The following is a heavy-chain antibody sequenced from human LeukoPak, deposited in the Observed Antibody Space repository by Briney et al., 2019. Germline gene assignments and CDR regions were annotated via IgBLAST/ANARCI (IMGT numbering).Heavy chain of an antibody. V-gene: IGHV4-34*01. J-gene: IGHJ6*02. Sequence: PSETLSLTCAVYGGSFSGYYWSWIRQPPGKGLEWIGEINHSGSTNYNPSLKSRVTISVDTSKNQFSLKLSSVTAADTAVYYCARAVADIYYYYYYDTDVWGQGTTVTVSS. CDR3: ARAVADIYYYYYYDTDV. CDR2: INHSGST. CDR1: GGSFSGYY. D-gene: IGHD6-19*01.